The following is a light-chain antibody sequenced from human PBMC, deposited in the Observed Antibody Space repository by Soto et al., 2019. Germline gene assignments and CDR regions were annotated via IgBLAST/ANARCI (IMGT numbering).Light chain of an antibody. CDR3: AAWDDSLSGGV. V-gene: IGLV1-47*01. CDR2: ASD. CDR1: RSNIGSNY. Sequence: QSVLTQPPSASGTPGQKVTISCSGSRSNIGSNYVYWYHQLPGTAPKLLIYASDQRPSGVPDRFSVSKSGTSASLAISGLRSEDEADYYCAAWDDSLSGGVFGGGTKLTVL. J-gene: IGLJ3*02.